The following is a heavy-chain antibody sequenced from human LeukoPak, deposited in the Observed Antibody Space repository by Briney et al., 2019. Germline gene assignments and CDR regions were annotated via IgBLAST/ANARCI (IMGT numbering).Heavy chain of an antibody. Sequence: GGSLRLSCAASGFTFSNYWMPWVRQAPGKGLVWVSRINSDGSRTSYAESVKGRFGVSRDNANNTLYLQMNSLRAEDTAVYYCARRLRWSGAFDIWGQGTMVTVSS. V-gene: IGHV3-74*01. D-gene: IGHD4-17*01. J-gene: IGHJ3*02. CDR1: GFTFSNYW. CDR2: INSDGSRT. CDR3: ARRLRWSGAFDI.